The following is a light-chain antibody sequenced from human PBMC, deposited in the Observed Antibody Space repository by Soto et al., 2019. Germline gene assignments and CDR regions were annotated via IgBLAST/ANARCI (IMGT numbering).Light chain of an antibody. Sequence: QSALTQPASVSGSPGQSITISCTGTSSDVGSYNLVSWYQQHPGKAPKLMIYEGSKRPSGVSNRFSGSKSGNTASLTISGVQAEEEAEYYCCSYAGSSTVVFGGGTKLTVL. V-gene: IGLV2-23*01. J-gene: IGLJ2*01. CDR1: SSDVGSYNL. CDR3: CSYAGSSTVV. CDR2: EGS.